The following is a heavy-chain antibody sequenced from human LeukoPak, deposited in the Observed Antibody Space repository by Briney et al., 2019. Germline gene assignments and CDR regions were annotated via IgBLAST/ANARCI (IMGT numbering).Heavy chain of an antibody. D-gene: IGHD6-13*01. Sequence: GGSLRLSCVVSGVTVSSNYMTWVRQAPGKGLEWVSVIYSGGSAYYADSVKGRFTISRDNSKNILYLQMTSLRAEDTAVYYCARGGIAAAVDYWGQGTLVTVSS. CDR3: ARGGIAAAVDY. CDR1: GVTVSSNY. J-gene: IGHJ4*02. CDR2: IYSGGSA. V-gene: IGHV3-53*01.